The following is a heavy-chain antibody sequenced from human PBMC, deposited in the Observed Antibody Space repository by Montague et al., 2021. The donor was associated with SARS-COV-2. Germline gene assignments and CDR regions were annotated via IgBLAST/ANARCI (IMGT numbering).Heavy chain of an antibody. CDR2: TYYRSKWYN. CDR1: GDSVPSNSAA. D-gene: IGHD5-18*01. J-gene: IGHJ6*02. Sequence: CAISGDSVPSNSAAWNWIRQSPSRGIEWLGRTYYRSKWYNDYAVSVKSRITINPDTSKNQFSLQLNSVTPEDTAVYYCARDTRIQLWFDRDYYYGMDVWGQRTTVTVS. CDR3: ARDTRIQLWFDRDYYYGMDV. V-gene: IGHV6-1*01.